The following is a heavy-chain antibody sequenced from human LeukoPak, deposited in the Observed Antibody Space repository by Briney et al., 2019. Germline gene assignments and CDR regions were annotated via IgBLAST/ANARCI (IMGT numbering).Heavy chain of an antibody. D-gene: IGHD2-2*01. Sequence: SGTLSLTCAVSGGSISSSNWWSWVRQSPGKGLEWIGEIYHSGSTNYNPSLKSRVTISVDKSKNQLSLKLTSVTAADTAMYHCARDYCSSTSCYSALDYWGQGILVTVFS. V-gene: IGHV4-4*02. CDR3: ARDYCSSTSCYSALDY. CDR2: IYHSGST. J-gene: IGHJ4*02. CDR1: GGSISSSNW.